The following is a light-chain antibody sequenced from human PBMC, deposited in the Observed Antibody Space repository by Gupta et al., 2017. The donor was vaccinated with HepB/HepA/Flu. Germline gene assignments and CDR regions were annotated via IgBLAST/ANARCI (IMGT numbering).Light chain of an antibody. J-gene: IGLJ2*01. Sequence: QAVVTQESSLTVSPGGTVTLTCGSSTGAVTSGHYPYWFQQKPGQAPTTLIYDTNNKKSWTPARFSGSLLGGKAALTLSGAQPEDEAEYYCLLDFSEARVFGGGTKLTVL. CDR1: TGAVTSGHY. V-gene: IGLV7-46*01. CDR2: DTN. CDR3: LLDFSEARV.